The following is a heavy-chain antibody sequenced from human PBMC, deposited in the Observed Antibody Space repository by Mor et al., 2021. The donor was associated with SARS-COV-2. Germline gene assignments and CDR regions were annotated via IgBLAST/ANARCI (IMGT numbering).Heavy chain of an antibody. Sequence: GRTYYSPSLKSRVTISVDTSKNQFSLKLTSVTAADTAVYYCARDNCGGDCYPPNYYYYGMDVWGQGTTV. CDR2: GRT. CDR3: ARDNCGGDCYPPNYYYYGMDV. J-gene: IGHJ6*02. V-gene: IGHV4-31*02. D-gene: IGHD2-21*02.